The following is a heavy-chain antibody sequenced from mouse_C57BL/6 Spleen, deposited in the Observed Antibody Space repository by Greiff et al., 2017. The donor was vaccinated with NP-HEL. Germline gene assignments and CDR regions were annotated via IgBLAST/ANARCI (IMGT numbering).Heavy chain of an antibody. J-gene: IGHJ3*01. D-gene: IGHD1-1*01. CDR2: FHPYNDDT. Sequence: VKVVESGAELVKPGASVKMSCKASGYTFTTYPIEWMKQNHGKSLEWIGNFHPYNDDTKYNEKFKGKATLTVEKSSSTVYLELSRLTSDDSAVYYGARRLDYYGSSLGFWGQGTLVTVSA. CDR3: ARRLDYYGSSLGF. V-gene: IGHV1-47*01. CDR1: GYTFTTYP.